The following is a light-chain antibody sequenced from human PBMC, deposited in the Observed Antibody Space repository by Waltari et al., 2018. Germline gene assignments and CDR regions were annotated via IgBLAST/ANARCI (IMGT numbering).Light chain of an antibody. Sequence: SYVLSQPPSVSLAPGQTATISCGGDDTASYRVHWYPHKSGQAPVLVVYGENDRPSGIPERFSGSNSGNTATATLTISRVEAGDEADYYCQVWDATTDHVVFGGGTKLTVL. V-gene: IGLV3-21*02. CDR3: QVWDATTDHVV. CDR1: DTASYR. CDR2: GEN. J-gene: IGLJ2*01.